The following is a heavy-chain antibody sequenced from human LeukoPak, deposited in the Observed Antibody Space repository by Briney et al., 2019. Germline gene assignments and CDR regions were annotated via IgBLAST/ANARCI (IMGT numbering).Heavy chain of an antibody. Sequence: SETLSLTWTVSGGPIRRSSWSWIRQSPGKGLEWIGYIYNSGSTIYNPSFKSRVTISIDMSKNQFFLKLSSVTAADTAVYYCASDYGSGSYRMDYWGQGTLVTVSS. J-gene: IGHJ4*02. CDR1: GGPIRRSS. CDR3: ASDYGSGSYRMDY. CDR2: IYNSGST. D-gene: IGHD3-10*01. V-gene: IGHV4-59*01.